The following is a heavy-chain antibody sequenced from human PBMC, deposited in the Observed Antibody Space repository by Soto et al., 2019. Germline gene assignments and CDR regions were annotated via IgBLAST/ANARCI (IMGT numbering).Heavy chain of an antibody. CDR1: GGTFSSYA. CDR2: IVVGSGNT. CDR3: AAAVADYYYYMDV. J-gene: IGHJ6*03. V-gene: IGHV1-58*02. Sequence: SVKVSCKASGGTFSSYAISWVRQARGQRLEWIGWIVVGSGNTNYAQKFQERVTITRDLSTSTAYMELSSLRSEDTAVYYCAAAVADYYYYMDVWGKGTTVTVSS. D-gene: IGHD2-15*01.